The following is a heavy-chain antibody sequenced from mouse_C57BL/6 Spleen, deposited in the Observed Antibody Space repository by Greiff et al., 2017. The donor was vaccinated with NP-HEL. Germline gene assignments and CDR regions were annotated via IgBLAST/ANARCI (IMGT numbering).Heavy chain of an antibody. Sequence: QVQLQQPGAELVKPGASVKMSCKASGYTFTSYWITWVKQRPGQGLEWIGVINPNYGTTSYNQKFKGKATLTVDQSSSTAYMQLNSLTSEDSAVYYCARVLRMGFDYWGQGTTLTVSS. V-gene: IGHV1-55*01. CDR2: INPNYGTT. CDR3: ARVLRMGFDY. J-gene: IGHJ2*01. CDR1: GYTFTSYW. D-gene: IGHD1-1*01.